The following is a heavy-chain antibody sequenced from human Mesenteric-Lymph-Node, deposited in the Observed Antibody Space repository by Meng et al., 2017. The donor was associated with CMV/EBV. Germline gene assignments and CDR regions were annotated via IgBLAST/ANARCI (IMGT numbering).Heavy chain of an antibody. CDR2: IDPSSGGT. D-gene: IGHD2-2*01. CDR1: GYTFSGHY. V-gene: IGHV1-2*02. J-gene: IGHJ5*02. Sequence: ASVKVSCKASGYTFSGHYMHWVRQAPGQGLEWMGWIDPSSGGTNYAQRFQGRVTMTLDTSISTAYMELIRLTSDDTAIYYCARAVVPDATFDPWGQGTLVTVSS. CDR3: ARAVVPDATFDP.